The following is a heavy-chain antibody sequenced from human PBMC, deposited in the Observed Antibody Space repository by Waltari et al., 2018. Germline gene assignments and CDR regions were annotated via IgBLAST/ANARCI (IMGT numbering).Heavy chain of an antibody. CDR1: GGSFSGYY. J-gene: IGHJ4*02. V-gene: IGHV4-34*01. CDR3: ATSSSWWGDDY. Sequence: QVQLQQWGAGLLKPSETLSLTCAVYGGSFSGYYWRWLRQPPGKGLELIGEINHSGSTNYNPSLKSRVTISVDTSKNQFSLKLSAVTAADTAVYYCATSSSWWGDDYWGQGTLVTVSS. CDR2: INHSGST. D-gene: IGHD6-13*01.